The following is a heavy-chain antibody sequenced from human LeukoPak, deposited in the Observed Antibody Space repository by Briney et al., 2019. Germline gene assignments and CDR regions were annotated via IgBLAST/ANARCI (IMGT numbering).Heavy chain of an antibody. V-gene: IGHV3-15*01. D-gene: IGHD2-21*01. CDR2: IKSKTDGGTT. CDR1: GFTFSNAW. Sequence: GGSLRLSCAASGFTFSNAWMSWVRQAPGKGLEWVGRIKSKTDGGTTDYAAPVKGRFTISRDDSKNTLYLQMNSLKTEDTAVYYCTTAGALYCGGDCFDYWGQGTLVTVSS. J-gene: IGHJ4*02. CDR3: TTAGALYCGGDCFDY.